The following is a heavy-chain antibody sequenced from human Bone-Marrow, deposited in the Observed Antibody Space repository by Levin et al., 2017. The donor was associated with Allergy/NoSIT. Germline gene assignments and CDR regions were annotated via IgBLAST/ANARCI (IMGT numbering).Heavy chain of an antibody. Sequence: GESLKISCKASGYTFNSYAINWLRQAPGQGPEWMGWISPYNGNTNNSRKFKGRVTMTADTSSSTAYLEVRRLRTDDTAVDYCAREQVTAAGFYFYNGMDVWGQGTTVIVSS. CDR3: AREQVTAAGFYFYNGMDV. CDR2: ISPYNGNT. D-gene: IGHD2-21*02. CDR1: GYTFNSYA. J-gene: IGHJ6*02. V-gene: IGHV1-18*01.